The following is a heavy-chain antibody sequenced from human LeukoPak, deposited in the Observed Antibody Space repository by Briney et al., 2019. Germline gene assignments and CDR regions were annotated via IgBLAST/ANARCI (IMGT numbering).Heavy chain of an antibody. V-gene: IGHV6-1*01. CDR1: GDSVSSNSAA. J-gene: IGHJ4*02. CDR3: ARAGIVATITQYYFDF. D-gene: IGHD2-15*01. CDR2: TYYRSKWYN. Sequence: SQTLSLTCAISGDSVSSNSAAWNWIRQSPSRGLEWLGRTYYRSKWYNDYAVSVRIRITINPDTSKSQFSLQLNSVTPEDTAVYYCARAGIVATITQYYFDFGGQGSLVTVSS.